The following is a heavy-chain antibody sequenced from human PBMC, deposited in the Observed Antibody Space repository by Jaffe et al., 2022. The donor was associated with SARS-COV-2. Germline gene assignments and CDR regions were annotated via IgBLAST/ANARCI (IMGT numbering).Heavy chain of an antibody. J-gene: IGHJ6*02. D-gene: IGHD2-2*01. CDR3: ARDLIVVVPAATIYYYYGMDV. V-gene: IGHV3-48*03. Sequence: EVQLVESGGGLVQPGGSLRLSCAASGFTFSSYEMNWVRQAPGKGLEWVSYISSSGSTIYYADSVKGRFTISRDNAKNSLYLQMNSLRAEDTAVYYCARDLIVVVPAATIYYYYGMDVWGQGTTVTVSS. CDR2: ISSSGSTI. CDR1: GFTFSSYE.